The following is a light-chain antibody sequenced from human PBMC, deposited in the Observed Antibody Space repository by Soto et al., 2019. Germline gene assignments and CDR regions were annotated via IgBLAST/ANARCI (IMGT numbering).Light chain of an antibody. CDR2: EVS. J-gene: IGLJ3*02. Sequence: QSVLTQPASVSGSPGQSITISCTGSSSDIGGYSYVSWYQQHPDKAPKLMIYEVSNRPSGVSNRFSGSKSSNTASLTISGLLAEDEADYSCSSYSSTSTPVVFGGGTKLTVL. CDR1: SSDIGGYSY. V-gene: IGLV2-14*01. CDR3: SSYSSTSTPVV.